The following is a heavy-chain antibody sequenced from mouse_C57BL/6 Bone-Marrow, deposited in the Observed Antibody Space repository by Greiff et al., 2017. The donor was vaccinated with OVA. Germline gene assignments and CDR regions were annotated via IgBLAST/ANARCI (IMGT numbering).Heavy chain of an antibody. CDR1: GYTFTSYW. D-gene: IGHD2-10*02. CDR3: ARRYGPLYYAMDY. Sequence: QVQLQQPGAELVKPGASVKMSCKASGYTFTSYWITWVKQRPGHGLEWIGDIYPGSGSTNYNEKFKSKATLTVDTSSSTAYMQLSSLTSEDSAVYYCARRYGPLYYAMDYWGQGTSVTVSS. CDR2: IYPGSGST. V-gene: IGHV1-55*01. J-gene: IGHJ4*01.